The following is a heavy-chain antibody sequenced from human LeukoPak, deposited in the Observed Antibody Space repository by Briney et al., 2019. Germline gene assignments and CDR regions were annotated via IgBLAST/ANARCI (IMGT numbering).Heavy chain of an antibody. CDR3: ARIVYSDYDSYFDY. CDR1: GFTFSSYW. Sequence: GGSLRLSCAASGFTFSSYWMSWVRQAPGKGLEWVANIKQDGSEKYYVDSVKGRFTISRDNAKNSLYLQMNSLRAEDTAVYYCARIVYSDYDSYFDYWGQGTLVTVSS. CDR2: IKQDGSEK. J-gene: IGHJ4*02. V-gene: IGHV3-7*01. D-gene: IGHD4-11*01.